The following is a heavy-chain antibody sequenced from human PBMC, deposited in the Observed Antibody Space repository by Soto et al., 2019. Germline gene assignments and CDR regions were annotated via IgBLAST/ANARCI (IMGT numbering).Heavy chain of an antibody. V-gene: IGHV3-9*01. D-gene: IGHD6-25*01. CDR1: GFTFDDYA. CDR3: AKGSLYQRSSPFFDY. CDR2: ISWNSGSI. J-gene: IGHJ4*02. Sequence: EVQLVESGGGLVQPGRSLRLSCAASGFTFDDYAMHWVRQAPGKGLEWVSGISWNSGSIGYADSVKGRFTISRDNAKNSLYLQMNSLRAEDTALYYCAKGSLYQRSSPFFDYWGQGTLVTVSS.